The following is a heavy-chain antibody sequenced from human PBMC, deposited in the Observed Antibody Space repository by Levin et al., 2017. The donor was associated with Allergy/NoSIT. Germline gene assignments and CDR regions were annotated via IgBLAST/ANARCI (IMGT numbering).Heavy chain of an antibody. Sequence: PSETLSLTCSVSGDSISNDIYYWDWIRQPPGKGLEWIGSVYYTGSAYYNPSLKTRLTMSVDTSKNQFSLRFNSVTAADTTIYYAARAADSANYYYYVLDVWGQAPAVTVSS. CDR2: VYYTGSA. CDR1: GDSISNDIYY. V-gene: IGHV4-39*07. CDR3: ARAADSANYYYYVLDV. D-gene: IGHD2-15*01. J-gene: IGHJ6*02.